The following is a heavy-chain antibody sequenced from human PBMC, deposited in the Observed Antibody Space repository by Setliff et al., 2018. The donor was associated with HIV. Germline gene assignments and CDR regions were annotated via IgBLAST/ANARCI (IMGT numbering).Heavy chain of an antibody. J-gene: IGHJ4*02. D-gene: IGHD3-22*01. CDR3: AKDHKGYYYDSSGYHYEGVDY. Sequence: GGSLRLSCEVSGYTFSIYGMHWVRQAPGKGLEWVASIRSDGSNKYYADSVKGRFTMSRDNSKNTLYLQMNSLRAEDTAVYYCAKDHKGYYYDSSGYHYEGVDYWGQGTLVTVSS. CDR2: IRSDGSNK. CDR1: GYTFSIYG. V-gene: IGHV3-30*02.